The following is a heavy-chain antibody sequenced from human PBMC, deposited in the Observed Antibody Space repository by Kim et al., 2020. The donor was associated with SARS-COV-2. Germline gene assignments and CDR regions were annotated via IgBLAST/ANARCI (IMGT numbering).Heavy chain of an antibody. V-gene: IGHV4-59*01. CDR3: AGGHSTGNYGRGWFVR. D-gene: IGHD1-7*01. CDR1: GGSITTYH. Sequence: SETLSLTCTVSGGSITTYHWSWIRQPPGKGLEWVGYIDYSGDTNYNPSLPPLKSRVTMSIEASKNQFTLNLSTVTAADTALYYCAGGHSTGNYGRGWFVRWDQGTLVTVSS. CDR2: IDYSGDT. J-gene: IGHJ5*02.